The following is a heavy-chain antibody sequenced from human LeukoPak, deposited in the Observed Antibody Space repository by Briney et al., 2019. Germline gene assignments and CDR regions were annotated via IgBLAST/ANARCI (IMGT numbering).Heavy chain of an antibody. CDR3: AKDRINMATIFGERY. J-gene: IGHJ4*02. V-gene: IGHV3-23*01. CDR2: ISGSGGST. D-gene: IGHD5-24*01. CDR1: GFTFSSYA. Sequence: GGSLRLSCAASGFTFSSYAMSWVRQAPGKGLECVSAISGSGGSTYYADSVKGRFTISRDNSKNTLYLQMNSLRAEDTAVYYCAKDRINMATIFGERYWGQGTLVTVSS.